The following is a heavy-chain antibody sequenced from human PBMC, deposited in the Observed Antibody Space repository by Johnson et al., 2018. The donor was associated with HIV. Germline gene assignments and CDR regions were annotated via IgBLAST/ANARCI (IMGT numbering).Heavy chain of an antibody. J-gene: IGHJ3*02. D-gene: IGHD1-26*01. V-gene: IGHV3-30*02. CDR3: AREVGNAGAFDI. Sequence: QVQLVESGGGVVQPGGSLRLSCAASGFTFSSYGMHWVRQAPGKGLEWVAFIRYDGSNKHYADSVKGRFTISRDNSKNTLYLQMNSLRAEDTAVYYCAREVGNAGAFDIWGQGTMVTVSS. CDR2: IRYDGSNK. CDR1: GFTFSSYG.